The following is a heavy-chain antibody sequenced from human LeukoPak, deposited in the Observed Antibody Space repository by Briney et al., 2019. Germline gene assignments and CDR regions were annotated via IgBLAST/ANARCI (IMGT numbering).Heavy chain of an antibody. Sequence: PGGSLRLSCAASGFTFSSYSVNWVRQAPGKGLEWVSSISSSSSYIYYADSVKGRFTISRDNAKNSLYLQMNSQRAEDTAVYYCAVLSYYDFWSGYYVRDDYWGQGTLVTASS. CDR3: AVLSYYDFWSGYYVRDDY. J-gene: IGHJ4*02. D-gene: IGHD3-3*01. CDR2: ISSSSSYI. CDR1: GFTFSSYS. V-gene: IGHV3-21*01.